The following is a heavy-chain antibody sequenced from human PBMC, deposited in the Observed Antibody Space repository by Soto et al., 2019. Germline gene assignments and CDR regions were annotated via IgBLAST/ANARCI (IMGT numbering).Heavy chain of an antibody. CDR2: IHYSGST. CDR1: GGSISSYY. CDR3: ARSIDNSGYYFSNC. V-gene: IGHV4-59*01. J-gene: IGHJ4*02. D-gene: IGHD3-22*01. Sequence: ETLSLTCTVSGGSISSYYWSWIRQSPGKGLEWIGYIHYSGSTNYNPSLKSRVTISVDTSRNQFSLKLTSVTAADTGVYYCARSIDNSGYYFSNCWGQGTLVTVSS.